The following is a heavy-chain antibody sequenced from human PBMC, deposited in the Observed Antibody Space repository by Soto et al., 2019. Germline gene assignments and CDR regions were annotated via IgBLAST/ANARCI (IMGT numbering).Heavy chain of an antibody. CDR1: GLTFSNYA. J-gene: IGHJ3*02. CDR3: ASSSITMVRGVNDAFDI. D-gene: IGHD3-10*01. CDR2: ISSSSSYI. V-gene: IGHV3-21*01. Sequence: PGGSLRLSCATSGLTFSNYAMSWVRQAPGGGLEWVSSISSSSSYIYYADSVKGRFTISRDNAKNSLYLQMNSLRAEDTAVYYCASSSITMVRGVNDAFDIWGQGTMVTVSS.